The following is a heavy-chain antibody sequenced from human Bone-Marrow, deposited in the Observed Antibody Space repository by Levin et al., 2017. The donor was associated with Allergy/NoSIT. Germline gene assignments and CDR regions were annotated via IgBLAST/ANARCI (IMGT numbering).Heavy chain of an antibody. D-gene: IGHD2-21*01. CDR1: GFSVSTNY. V-gene: IGHV3-53*01. CDR2: IFSGGRGGTT. CDR3: AKVRGVETL. J-gene: IGHJ4*02. Sequence: GESLKISCAASGFSVSTNYMTWVRQAPGKGLEWVSVIFSGGRGGTTYYADSVKGRFTISRDNSKNTLYLQMNSLRAEDTAMYFCAKVRGVETLWGQGTLVTVSS.